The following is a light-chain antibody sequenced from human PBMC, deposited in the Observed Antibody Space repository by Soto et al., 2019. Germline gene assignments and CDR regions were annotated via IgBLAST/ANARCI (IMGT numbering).Light chain of an antibody. CDR1: QSVSTY. V-gene: IGKV3-11*01. CDR2: DAS. Sequence: EIVLTQSPANLSLSPGERATLSCRASQSVSTYLGWYQQKPGQAPRLLIYDASNRATGIPARFSGSGSGTDFTLTISSLEREDFAVYYCQQRSNWIIFGQGTRLEIK. J-gene: IGKJ5*01. CDR3: QQRSNWII.